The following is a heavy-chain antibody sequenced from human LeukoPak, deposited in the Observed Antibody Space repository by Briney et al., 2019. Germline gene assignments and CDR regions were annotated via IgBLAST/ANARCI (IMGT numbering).Heavy chain of an antibody. CDR1: GFTVSANY. CDR2: IYSGGNT. Sequence: GGSLRLSCAASGFTVSANYMSWVRQAPGKGLEWVSVIYSGGNTYYADSVKGRFIISRDNSKDTLYLQMNSLRAEDTAIYYCARDPPFFWGQGTLVTVSS. J-gene: IGHJ4*02. CDR3: ARDPPFF. V-gene: IGHV3-53*01.